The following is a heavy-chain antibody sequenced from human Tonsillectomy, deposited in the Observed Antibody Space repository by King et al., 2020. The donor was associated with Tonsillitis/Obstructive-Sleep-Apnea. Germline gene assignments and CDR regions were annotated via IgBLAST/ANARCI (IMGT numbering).Heavy chain of an antibody. CDR3: AREDVGYDSSGSNFDY. J-gene: IGHJ4*02. Sequence: QLQESGPGLVKPSETLSLTCTVSGGSISSYYWSWIRQPPGKGLEWIGYIYYSGSTNYNPSLKSRVTISVDTSKNQFSLKLSSVTAADTAVYYCAREDVGYDSSGSNFDYWGQGTLVTVSS. V-gene: IGHV4-59*01. CDR2: IYYSGST. CDR1: GGSISSYY. D-gene: IGHD3-22*01.